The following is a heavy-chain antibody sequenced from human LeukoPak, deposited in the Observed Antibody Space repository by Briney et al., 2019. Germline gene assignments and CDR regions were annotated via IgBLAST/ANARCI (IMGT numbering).Heavy chain of an antibody. D-gene: IGHD1-26*01. V-gene: IGHV3-23*01. Sequence: PGGSLRLSCAASGFTFSTYAMSWVRQAPGKGLEWVSSISSSGGGTYYADSVKGRFTISRDNSKNTLYLQINSLRAEDTAVYFCAKDHYSGSSASPDYWGQGTLVTVSS. CDR2: ISSSGGGT. CDR1: GFTFSTYA. CDR3: AKDHYSGSSASPDY. J-gene: IGHJ4*02.